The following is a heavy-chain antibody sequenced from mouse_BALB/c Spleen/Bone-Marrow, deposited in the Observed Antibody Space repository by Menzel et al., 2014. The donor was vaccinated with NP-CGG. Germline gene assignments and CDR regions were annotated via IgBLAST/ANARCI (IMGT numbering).Heavy chain of an antibody. CDR1: GCSFTGKT. D-gene: IGHD2-2*01. CDR3: ARSGYGRYAMDY. V-gene: IGHV1-26*01. CDR2: INPYNGGI. J-gene: IGHJ4*01. Sequence: EGKLVESGPELVKPGASMKLSCKASGCSFTGKTLNWVRKSLGRNLEWIGLINPYNGGIRYNQKFKGKATLTVDKSSSTAYMELLSLTSEDSAVYYCARSGYGRYAMDYWGQGTSVTVSS.